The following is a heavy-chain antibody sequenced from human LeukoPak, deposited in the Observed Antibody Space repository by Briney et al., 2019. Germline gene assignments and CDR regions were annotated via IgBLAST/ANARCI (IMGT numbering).Heavy chain of an antibody. CDR1: GFTFSSVA. CDR2: LSYEGRNK. J-gene: IGHJ4*02. Sequence: GKSLSLSCAASGFTFSSVAMHWVRQAPGKGLEWVAVLSYEGRNKYYADSLEGRFTISRDNSKNTLYLQMNSLRGEDTAVYYCAKDPGGYYFDYWGQGTVVTVSS. V-gene: IGHV3-30*18. D-gene: IGHD1-14*01. CDR3: AKDPGGYYFDY.